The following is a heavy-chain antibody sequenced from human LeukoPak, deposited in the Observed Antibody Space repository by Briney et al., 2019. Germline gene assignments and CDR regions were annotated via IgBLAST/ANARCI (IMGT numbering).Heavy chain of an antibody. J-gene: IGHJ5*02. V-gene: IGHV4-39*07. CDR1: GGSISSSSYY. D-gene: IGHD6-13*01. CDR2: IYYSGST. Sequence: SETLSLTCTVSGGSISSSSYYWGWIRQPPGKGLEWIGSIYYSGSTYYNPSLKSRVTISVDTSKNQFSLKLSSVTAADTAVYYCARSPPIIAAPNTGWFDPWGQGTLVTVSS. CDR3: ARSPPIIAAPNTGWFDP.